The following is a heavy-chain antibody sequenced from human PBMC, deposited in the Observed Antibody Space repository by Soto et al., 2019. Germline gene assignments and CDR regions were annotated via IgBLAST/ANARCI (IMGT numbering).Heavy chain of an antibody. Sequence: AAVKVSCKASGYPFTSYDINWVRQATGQGLEWMGWMNPNSGNTGYAQKFQGRVTMTRSTSISTAYMELSSLRSEDTAVYYCASPQLGYYYYGMDVWGQGTTVTVSS. V-gene: IGHV1-8*01. CDR2: MNPNSGNT. CDR3: ASPQLGYYYYGMDV. D-gene: IGHD5-18*01. J-gene: IGHJ6*02. CDR1: GYPFTSYD.